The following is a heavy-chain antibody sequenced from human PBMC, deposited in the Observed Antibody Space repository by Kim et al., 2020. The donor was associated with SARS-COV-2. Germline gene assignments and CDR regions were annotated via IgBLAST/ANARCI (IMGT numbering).Heavy chain of an antibody. D-gene: IGHD3-10*01. CDR2: IYHSGTT. J-gene: IGHJ3*02. CDR3: ARQGAGGLYYGSGIYYNTDAFDI. Sequence: SETLSLTCSVSGGSITDYYWSWIRQPPGKGLEWIGYIYHSGTTKYNPSPMSRVSISVDTSKNQFSLRLTSVTAADTAVYYCARQGAGGLYYGSGIYYNTDAFDIWGQGTVVIVSS. V-gene: IGHV4-59*08. CDR1: GGSITDYY.